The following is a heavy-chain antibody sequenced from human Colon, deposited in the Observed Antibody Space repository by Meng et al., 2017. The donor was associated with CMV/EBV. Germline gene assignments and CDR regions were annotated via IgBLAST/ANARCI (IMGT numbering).Heavy chain of an antibody. CDR2: MNPNSGGT. J-gene: IGHJ6*02. CDR1: GYTFSAYY. Sequence: ASVTVSCKASGYTFSAYYVLWIRQAPGQGLECMGWMNPNSGGTMPAQKFKGRVTMTRDTSIATAYMELSRLTSDDTAVYYCVRDLKATSVTTRGLYGLDIWGQGTTVTSP. V-gene: IGHV1-2*02. D-gene: IGHD4-11*01. CDR3: VRDLKATSVTTRGLYGLDI.